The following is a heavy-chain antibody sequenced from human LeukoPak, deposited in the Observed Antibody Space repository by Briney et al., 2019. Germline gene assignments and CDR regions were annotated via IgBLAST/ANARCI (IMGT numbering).Heavy chain of an antibody. CDR3: AREGGTVPDY. V-gene: IGHV4-59*01. D-gene: IGHD4-17*01. CDR2: IYYSGST. J-gene: IGHJ4*02. CDR1: GGSINSYY. Sequence: PSETLSLTCTVSGGSINSYYWNWIRQPPGKGLEWIGYIYYSGSTNYNPSLRSRVTISLDTSKKQFSLKLSSVTAADTAIYYCAREGGTVPDYWGQGPLVTVSS.